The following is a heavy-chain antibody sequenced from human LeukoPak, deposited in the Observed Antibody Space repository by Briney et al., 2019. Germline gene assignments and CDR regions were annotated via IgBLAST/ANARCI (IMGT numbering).Heavy chain of an antibody. CDR2: IATSSSTI. J-gene: IGHJ6*02. CDR1: GFTFSTYT. Sequence: GGSLRLSCAASGFTFSTYTMNWVRQPPGKGLEWVSTIATSSSTIYYADSVKGRFTISRDNRKNLLHLQMNSLRPDDSAVYYCVKDLGSAITSALALDVWGQGTTVTVSS. CDR3: VKDLGSAITSALALDV. D-gene: IGHD2-15*01. V-gene: IGHV3-48*04.